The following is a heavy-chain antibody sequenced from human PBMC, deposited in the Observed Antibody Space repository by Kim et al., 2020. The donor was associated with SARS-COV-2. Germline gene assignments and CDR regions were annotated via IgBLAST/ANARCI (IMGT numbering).Heavy chain of an antibody. V-gene: IGHV3-21*01. CDR2: ISSSSSYI. J-gene: IGHJ6*02. Sequence: GGSLRLSCAASGFTFSSYSMNWVRQAPGKGLEWVSSISSSSSYIYYADSVKGRFTISRDNAKNSLYLQMNSLRAEDTAVYYCARDPQDYGDYDSYGMDVWGQGTTVTVSS. CDR3: ARDPQDYGDYDSYGMDV. CDR1: GFTFSSYS. D-gene: IGHD4-17*01.